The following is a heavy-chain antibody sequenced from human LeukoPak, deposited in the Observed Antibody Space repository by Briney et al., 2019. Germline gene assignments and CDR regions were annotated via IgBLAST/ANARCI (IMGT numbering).Heavy chain of an antibody. D-gene: IGHD3-10*01. J-gene: IGHJ3*02. CDR2: IYHSGST. CDR1: GGSVSGYY. CDR3: AREAMVRGVSPGGAFDI. V-gene: IGHV4-59*02. Sequence: SETLSLTCTVSGGSVSGYYWTWIRQPPGKGLEWLGYIYHSGSTNYNPSLGSRLTISVDTSKNQFSLKLSSVTAADTAVYYCAREAMVRGVSPGGAFDIWGQGTMVTVSS.